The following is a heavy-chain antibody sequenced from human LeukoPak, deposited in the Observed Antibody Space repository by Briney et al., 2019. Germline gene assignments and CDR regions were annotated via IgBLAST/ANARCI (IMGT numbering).Heavy chain of an antibody. D-gene: IGHD6-13*01. CDR2: ISYDGSNK. Sequence: PGGSLRLSCAASGFTFSSYAMHWVRQAPGKGLEWVAVISYDGSNKYYADSVKGRFTISRDNSKNTLYLQMNSLRAEDTPVYYCASNHIAAAGKGPLDYWGQGTLVTVSS. J-gene: IGHJ4*02. CDR1: GFTFSSYA. CDR3: ASNHIAAAGKGPLDY. V-gene: IGHV3-30-3*01.